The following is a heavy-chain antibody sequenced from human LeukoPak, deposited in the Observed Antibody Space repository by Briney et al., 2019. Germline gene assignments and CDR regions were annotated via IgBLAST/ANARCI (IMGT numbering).Heavy chain of an antibody. V-gene: IGHV5-51*01. J-gene: IGHJ4*02. CDR2: IYPGDSDT. CDR1: GYSFTSYW. CDR3: ARAIVYYYDPRGYFDH. Sequence: PGESLRISCKGSGYSFTSYWIGWVRQMPGKGLEWMGIIYPGDSDTRYSPSFQGQVTISADKSISTAYLQWSSLKASDTAMYYCARAIVYYYDPRGYFDHWGQGTLVTVSS. D-gene: IGHD3-22*01.